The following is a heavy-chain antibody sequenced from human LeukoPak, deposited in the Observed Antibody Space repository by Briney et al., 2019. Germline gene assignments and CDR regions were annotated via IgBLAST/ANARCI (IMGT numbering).Heavy chain of an antibody. Sequence: GGSLRLSCAASGFTFSSYEMNWVRQAPGKGLEWVSYISSSGSTRYYADSVKGRFTISRDNAKNSLYRQMNSLRAEDTAVYYCARVQTTVTTLDYWGQGTLVTVSS. CDR1: GFTFSSYE. J-gene: IGHJ4*02. V-gene: IGHV3-48*03. D-gene: IGHD4-17*01. CDR2: ISSSGSTR. CDR3: ARVQTTVTTLDY.